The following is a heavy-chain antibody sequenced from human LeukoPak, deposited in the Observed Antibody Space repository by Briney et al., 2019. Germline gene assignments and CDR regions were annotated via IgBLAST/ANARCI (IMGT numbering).Heavy chain of an antibody. Sequence: SETLSLTCAVSGYSISSGYYWGWIRQPPGKGLEWIGSIYHSGSTYYNPSLKSRVTTSVDTSKNQFSLKLSSVTAADTAVYYCAIYCSGGSCLFDYWGQGTLVTVSS. CDR2: IYHSGST. CDR1: GYSISSGYY. J-gene: IGHJ4*02. D-gene: IGHD2-15*01. CDR3: AIYCSGGSCLFDY. V-gene: IGHV4-38-2*01.